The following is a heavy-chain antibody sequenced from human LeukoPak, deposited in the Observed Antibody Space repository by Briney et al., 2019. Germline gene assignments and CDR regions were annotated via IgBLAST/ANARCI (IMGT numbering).Heavy chain of an antibody. V-gene: IGHV3-23*01. CDR2: ISGSGGST. D-gene: IGHD6-19*01. J-gene: IGHJ4*02. CDR3: TSSGWYSEYYFDY. Sequence: GGSLRLSCAASGFTFSNYAMSWVRQAPGKGLEWVSAISGSGGSTYYADSVKGRFTISRDNSKNTLYLQMNSLRAEDTAVYYCTSSGWYSEYYFDYWGQGTLVTVSS. CDR1: GFTFSNYA.